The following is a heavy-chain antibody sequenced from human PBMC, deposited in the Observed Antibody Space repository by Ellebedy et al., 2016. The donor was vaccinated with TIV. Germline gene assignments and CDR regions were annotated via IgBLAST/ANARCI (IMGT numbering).Heavy chain of an antibody. V-gene: IGHV3-33*01. J-gene: IGHJ6*02. Sequence: GGSLRLSXAASGFTFSSYGMHWVRQAPGKGLEWVAVIWYDGSNKYYAGSVKGRFTISRDNSKNTLYLQMNSLRAEDTAVYYCAREPMVRGVIRRGYAMDVWGQGTTVTVSS. CDR1: GFTFSSYG. CDR2: IWYDGSNK. CDR3: AREPMVRGVIRRGYAMDV. D-gene: IGHD3-10*01.